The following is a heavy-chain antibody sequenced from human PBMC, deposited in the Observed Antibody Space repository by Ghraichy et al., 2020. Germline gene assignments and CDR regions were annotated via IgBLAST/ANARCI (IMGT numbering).Heavy chain of an antibody. CDR1: GYTFTSYG. Sequence: ASVKVSCKASGYTFTSYGISWVRQAPGQGLEWMGWISAYNGNTNYAQKLQGRVTMTTDTSTSTAYMELRSLRSDDTAVYYCARAYYDFWSGYWTYYYYGMDVWGQGTTVTVSS. J-gene: IGHJ6*02. CDR3: ARAYYDFWSGYWTYYYYGMDV. V-gene: IGHV1-18*01. D-gene: IGHD3-3*01. CDR2: ISAYNGNT.